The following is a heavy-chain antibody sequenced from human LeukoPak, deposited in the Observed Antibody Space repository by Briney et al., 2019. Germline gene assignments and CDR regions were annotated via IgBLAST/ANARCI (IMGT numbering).Heavy chain of an antibody. Sequence: GGSLRLSCAASGFAFSSYWMHWVRQAPGKGLVWVSRINSDGSSTIHADSVKGRFTISRDNAKNTLYLQMNSLRAEDTAVYYCAREVYSSGWSSFDYWGREPWSPSPQ. D-gene: IGHD6-19*01. V-gene: IGHV3-74*01. CDR1: GFAFSSYW. J-gene: IGHJ4*02. CDR2: INSDGSST. CDR3: AREVYSSGWSSFDY.